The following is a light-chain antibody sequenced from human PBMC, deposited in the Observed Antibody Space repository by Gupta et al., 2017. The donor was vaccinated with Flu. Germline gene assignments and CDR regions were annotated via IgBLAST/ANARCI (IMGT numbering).Light chain of an antibody. CDR1: TLSNQY. V-gene: IGLV3-25*03. CDR3: QSAYNSGTYVV. Sequence: CELPQSPSLSVSPGQTARHTCAGNTLSNQYTYWYQQKPAQPPVLMTFKDTERPAGIPERFSGSNSATTVTLTIIGVQAEDVAAYYCQSAYNSGTYVVFGGGTRLTV. CDR2: KDT. J-gene: IGLJ3*02.